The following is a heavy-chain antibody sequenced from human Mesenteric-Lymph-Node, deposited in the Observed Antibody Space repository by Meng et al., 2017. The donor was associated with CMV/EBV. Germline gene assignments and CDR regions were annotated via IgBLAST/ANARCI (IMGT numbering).Heavy chain of an antibody. V-gene: IGHV3-9*01. CDR2: ISWHSNSL. CDR3: AKDMGGGGYFDY. D-gene: IGHD3-16*01. CDR1: GFTFDDYA. Sequence: SLKISCAASGFTFDDYAMHWVRQAPGKGLEWVSGISWHSNSLGYADSVKGRFTISRDDAKRSLYLQMNSLRAEDRALYYCAKDMGGGGYFDYWGQGTLVTVSS. J-gene: IGHJ4*02.